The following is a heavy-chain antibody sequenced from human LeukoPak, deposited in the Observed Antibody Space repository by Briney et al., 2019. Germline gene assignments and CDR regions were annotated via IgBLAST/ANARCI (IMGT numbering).Heavy chain of an antibody. V-gene: IGHV3-74*01. CDR3: ARAPSEIGGYYPEYFRH. D-gene: IGHD3-22*01. Sequence: GGSLRLSCAASGFTFSTYWMHWVRHAPGEGLVWVSRIKSDGSTNYADSVKGRFTISRDNAKNTVSLQMNSLRPEDTGVYYCARAPSEIGGYYPEYFRHWGQGTLVTVSS. CDR1: GFTFSTYW. J-gene: IGHJ1*01. CDR2: IKSDGST.